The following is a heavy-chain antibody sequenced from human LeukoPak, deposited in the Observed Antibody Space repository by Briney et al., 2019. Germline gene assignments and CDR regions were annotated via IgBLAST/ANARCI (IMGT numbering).Heavy chain of an antibody. CDR3: ARDRRPIAVAGNNWFDP. V-gene: IGHV1-18*01. D-gene: IGHD6-19*01. CDR2: ISAYNGNT. J-gene: IGHJ5*02. CDR1: GYTFTTYI. Sequence: ASVKVSCKASGYTFTTYIISWVRQAPGQGLEWMGWISAYNGNTNYAQKLQGRLTMTTDTSTSTAYMELSSLRSEDTAVYYCARDRRPIAVAGNNWFDPWGQGTLVTVSS.